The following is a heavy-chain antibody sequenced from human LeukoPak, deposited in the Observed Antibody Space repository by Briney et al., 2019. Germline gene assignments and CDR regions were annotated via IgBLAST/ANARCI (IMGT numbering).Heavy chain of an antibody. J-gene: IGHJ4*02. CDR3: ARDYLDSSGAHYDY. CDR2: INGESEK. CDR1: GFTFGSYW. Sequence: GGSLRLSCAASGFTFGSYWMSWVRQAPGKGLECVANINGESEKRYVDSVKGRFTISRDNAKNSLYLQMNSLRVEDTAIYYCARDYLDSSGAHYDYWGQGTLVTVSS. D-gene: IGHD3-22*01. V-gene: IGHV3-7*01.